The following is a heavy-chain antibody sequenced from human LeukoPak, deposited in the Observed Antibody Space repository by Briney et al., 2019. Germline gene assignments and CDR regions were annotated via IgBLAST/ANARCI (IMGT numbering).Heavy chain of an antibody. CDR3: ARVPVAGTPYFDY. CDR2: ISYDGSNK. Sequence: PGRSLRLSCAASGFTFSSYAMHWVRQAPGKGLEWVAVISYDGSNKYYADSVKGQFTISRDNSKNTLYLQMNSLRAEDTAVYYCARVPVAGTPYFDYWGQGTLVTVSS. D-gene: IGHD6-19*01. V-gene: IGHV3-30-3*01. CDR1: GFTFSSYA. J-gene: IGHJ4*02.